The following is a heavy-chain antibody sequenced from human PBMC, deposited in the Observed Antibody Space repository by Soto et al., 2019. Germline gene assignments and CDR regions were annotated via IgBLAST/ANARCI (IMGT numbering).Heavy chain of an antibody. CDR1: GFTFSSYA. CDR2: ISYDGSNK. CDR3: ARDRLDVVLQPAILAD. J-gene: IGHJ4*02. Sequence: QPVGSLRLSCAASGFTFSSYAMHWVRQAPGKGLEWVAVISYDGSNKYYADSVKGRFTISRDNSKNTLYLQMNSLRVEDTAPYYCARDRLDVVLQPAILADWGQGTLLTVSS. D-gene: IGHD2-2*02. V-gene: IGHV3-30-3*01.